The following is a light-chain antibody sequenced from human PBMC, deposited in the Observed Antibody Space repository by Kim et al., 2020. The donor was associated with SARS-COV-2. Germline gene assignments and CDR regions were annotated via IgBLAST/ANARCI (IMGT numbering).Light chain of an antibody. CDR3: RVWDSSSDHRVV. CDR2: YDS. V-gene: IGLV3-21*04. Sequence: PGRTARITCGGNSIGSKSVHWYQQMPGQAPVLVISYDSDRPSGIPERFSGSNSGNTATLTISRVEAGDEADYYCRVWDSSSDHRVVFGGGTQLTVL. CDR1: SIGSKS. J-gene: IGLJ2*01.